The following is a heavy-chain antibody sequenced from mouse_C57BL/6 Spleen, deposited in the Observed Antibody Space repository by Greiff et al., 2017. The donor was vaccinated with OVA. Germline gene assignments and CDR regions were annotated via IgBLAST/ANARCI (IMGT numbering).Heavy chain of an antibody. V-gene: IGHV3-6*01. CDR1: GYSITSGYY. J-gene: IGHJ4*01. CDR3: AGLYYGRGDY. Sequence: EVQLVESGPGLVKPSQSLSLTCSVTGYSITSGYYWNWIRQFPGNKLEWMGYISYDGSNNNNPSLKNRISITRDTSKNQFFLTLNSVTTEDTATYYCAGLYYGRGDYWGQGTSVTVSS. D-gene: IGHD1-1*01. CDR2: ISYDGSN.